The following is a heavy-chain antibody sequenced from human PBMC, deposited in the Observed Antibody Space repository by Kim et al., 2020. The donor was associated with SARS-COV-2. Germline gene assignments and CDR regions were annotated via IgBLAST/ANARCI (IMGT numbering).Heavy chain of an antibody. V-gene: IGHV4-31*03. CDR2: IYYSGST. D-gene: IGHD4-17*01. Sequence: SETLSLTCTVSGGSISSGGYYWSWIRQHPGKGLEWIGYIYYSGSTYYNPSLKSRVTISVDTSKNQFSLKLSSVTAADTAVYYCAGTRYGDYFVGIWGQGTMVTVSS. CDR3: AGTRYGDYFVGI. J-gene: IGHJ3*02. CDR1: GGSISSGGYY.